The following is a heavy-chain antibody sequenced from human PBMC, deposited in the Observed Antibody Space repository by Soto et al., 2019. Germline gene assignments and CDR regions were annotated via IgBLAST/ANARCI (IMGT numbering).Heavy chain of an antibody. D-gene: IGHD4-17*01. J-gene: IGHJ4*02. CDR3: AKDRGALRWSEEHYYFDY. Sequence: GGSLRLSCAASGFTFISYGMHWVRQAPGKGLEWVAVILYDGSNKYYADSVKGRFTISRDNSKNTLYLQMNSLRPEDTAVYYCAKDRGALRWSEEHYYFDYWGQGTLVTVSS. CDR1: GFTFISYG. V-gene: IGHV3-30*18. CDR2: ILYDGSNK.